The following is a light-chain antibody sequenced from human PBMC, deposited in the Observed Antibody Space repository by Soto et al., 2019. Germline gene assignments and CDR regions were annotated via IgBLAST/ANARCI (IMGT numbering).Light chain of an antibody. V-gene: IGKV3-20*01. CDR2: VAS. Sequence: VLTQSPGTLSLSPGERATLSCRASQSVSSTYLAWYQHKPGQAPRLLIYVASRRDTSIPDRFSGSGSGTELNLTISRLEPEDFAVYYCQQYGGSPPITFGEGTRLE. CDR1: QSVSSTY. J-gene: IGKJ5*01. CDR3: QQYGGSPPIT.